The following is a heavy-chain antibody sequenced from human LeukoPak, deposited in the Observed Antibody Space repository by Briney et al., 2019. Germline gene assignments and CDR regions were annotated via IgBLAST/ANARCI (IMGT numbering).Heavy chain of an antibody. J-gene: IGHJ3*02. CDR3: ARTAARPFASDDAFDI. CDR1: GFIFSSFW. D-gene: IGHD6-13*01. Sequence: GGSLRLSCAASGFIFSSFWMSWVRQAPGKGLEWVANINQAGSGKYYVDSVKGRFTISRDNSKNTLYLQMNSLRAEDTAVYYCARTAARPFASDDAFDIWGQGTMVTVSS. V-gene: IGHV3-7*01. CDR2: INQAGSGK.